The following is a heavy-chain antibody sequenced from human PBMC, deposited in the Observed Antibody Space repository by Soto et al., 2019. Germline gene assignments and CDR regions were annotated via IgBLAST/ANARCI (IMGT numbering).Heavy chain of an antibody. CDR2: MNPNSGNS. V-gene: IGHV1-8*01. CDR1: GYTFTSYD. D-gene: IGHD5-12*01. J-gene: IGHJ6*03. CDR3: ARTASGYSHSYYYYMDV. Sequence: QVPLVQSGAEVKMPGASVKVSCTASGYTFTSYDINWVRQATGQGLEWMGWMNPNSGNSGSAQKFQGRVTMTRDTSRSTAYMELSGLRSEDTAMYYCARTASGYSHSYYYYMDVWGEGTTVTVSS.